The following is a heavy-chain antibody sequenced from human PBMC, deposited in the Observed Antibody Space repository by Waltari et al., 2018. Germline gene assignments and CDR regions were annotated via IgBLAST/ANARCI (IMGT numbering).Heavy chain of an antibody. CDR3: ARGAAAGSFDY. V-gene: IGHV3-21*01. D-gene: IGHD6-13*01. J-gene: IGHJ4*02. CDR2: ISSSSIYI. CDR1: GFTFSSYS. Sequence: EVQLVESGGGLVKPGGSLRLSCAASGFTFSSYSMNWVRQAPGKWLEWVSSISSSSIYIYYADSVKGRFTISRDNAKNSLYLQMNSLRAEDTAVYYCARGAAAGSFDYWGQGTLVTVSS.